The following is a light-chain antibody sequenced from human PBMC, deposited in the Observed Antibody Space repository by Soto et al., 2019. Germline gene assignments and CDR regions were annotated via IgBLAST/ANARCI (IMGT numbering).Light chain of an antibody. Sequence: EVVLTQSPVTLSLSPGERATLSCRASQSFRGLLAWYQQKPGQAPRLLIYDASNRATGIPARFSGSGSGTDFTLTISSLEPEDFAVYYCQQRSTWPPITFGQGTRLEIK. J-gene: IGKJ5*01. CDR2: DAS. CDR1: QSFRGL. CDR3: QQRSTWPPIT. V-gene: IGKV3-11*01.